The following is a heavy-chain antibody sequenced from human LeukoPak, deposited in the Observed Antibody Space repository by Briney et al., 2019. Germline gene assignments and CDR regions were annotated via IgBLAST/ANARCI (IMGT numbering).Heavy chain of an antibody. CDR2: ISSSSSYT. Sequence: GGSLRLSCAASGFTFSDYYMSWIRQAPGKGLEWVSYISSSSSYTNYADSVKGRFTISRDNAKNSLYLQMNSLRAEDTAVYYCARGYDYGDSNFDYWGQGTLVTVSS. D-gene: IGHD4-17*01. V-gene: IGHV3-11*05. CDR3: ARGYDYGDSNFDY. CDR1: GFTFSDYY. J-gene: IGHJ4*02.